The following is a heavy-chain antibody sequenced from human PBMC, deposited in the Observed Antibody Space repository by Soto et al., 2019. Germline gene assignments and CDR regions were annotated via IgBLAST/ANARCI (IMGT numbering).Heavy chain of an antibody. V-gene: IGHV1-2*04. CDR1: GYTFTGYY. CDR2: INPNSGGT. D-gene: IGHD6-19*01. J-gene: IGHJ4*02. CDR3: ARERKAPHSSGWYYFDY. Sequence: ASVKVSCKASGYTFTGYYMHWVRQAPGQGLEWMGWINPNSGGTNYAQKFQDWVTMTRDTSISTAYMELSRLRSDDTAVYYGARERKAPHSSGWYYFDYWGQGTLVTVSS.